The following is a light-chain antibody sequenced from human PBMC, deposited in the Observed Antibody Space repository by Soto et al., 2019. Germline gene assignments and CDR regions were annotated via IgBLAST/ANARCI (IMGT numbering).Light chain of an antibody. J-gene: IGKJ4*01. Sequence: EIVLTQSPGTLSLSPGERTTLSCRASESVSNDLAWYQQKPGQAPRLLIYDASNRATGIPARFSGSGSGTDFTLTISSLEPEDFAVYYCQQRSNWLTFGGGTKVDIK. CDR2: DAS. CDR3: QQRSNWLT. CDR1: ESVSND. V-gene: IGKV3-11*01.